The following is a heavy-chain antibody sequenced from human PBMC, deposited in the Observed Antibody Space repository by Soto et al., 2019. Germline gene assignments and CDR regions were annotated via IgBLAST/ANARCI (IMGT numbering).Heavy chain of an antibody. CDR3: ARDIHSYGLLDY. V-gene: IGHV4-61*01. CDR1: GGSVSSGRYY. J-gene: IGHJ4*02. CDR2: IYYSGST. D-gene: IGHD5-18*01. Sequence: SETLSLTCTVSGGSVSSGRYYWSWIRQPPGKGLEWIGYIYYSGSTNYNPSLKSRVTISVDTSKNQFSLKLSSVTAADTAVYYCARDIHSYGLLDYWGQGTLVTVS.